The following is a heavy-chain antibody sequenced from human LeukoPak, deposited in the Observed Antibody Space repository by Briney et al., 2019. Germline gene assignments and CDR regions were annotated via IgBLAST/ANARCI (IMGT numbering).Heavy chain of an antibody. Sequence: ASVKVSCKASGYTFTSYGISWLRQAPGQGLEWMGWISTYNGHTNYAQKLQGRVTMATDTSTSTAYMELRNLRSDDTAVYYCAREKQSGVDVWGKGTTVTVSS. J-gene: IGHJ6*04. V-gene: IGHV1-18*01. CDR1: GYTFTSYG. CDR3: AREKQSGVDV. CDR2: ISTYNGHT.